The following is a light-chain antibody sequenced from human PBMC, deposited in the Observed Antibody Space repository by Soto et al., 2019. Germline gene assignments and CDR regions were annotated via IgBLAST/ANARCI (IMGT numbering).Light chain of an antibody. V-gene: IGLV2-23*02. J-gene: IGLJ1*01. CDR3: CSYASYGTFV. CDR1: TSDIGTFNL. Sequence: SVLTQPASVSGSPGQSITISCTGATSDIGTFNLVSWYQQHPGKVPKLMIYEVTRRPSNTSTRFSGSKSGNVASLTVSGLRAEDEADYFCCSYASYGTFVFGTGTKVTVL. CDR2: EVT.